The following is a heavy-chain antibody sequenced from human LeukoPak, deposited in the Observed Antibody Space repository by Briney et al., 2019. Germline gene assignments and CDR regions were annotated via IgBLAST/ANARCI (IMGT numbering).Heavy chain of an antibody. D-gene: IGHD4-11*01. CDR1: GYTFTDYY. J-gene: IGHJ4*02. CDR2: INPNSGET. Sequence: ASVKVSCKTSGYTFTDYYIRWARQAPGQGLEWMGWINPNSGETNSAQKFQGRATMTGDTSISTAYMELRRVTSDDTAVYYCARDRDYSNTERGFDYWGQGTLVTVSS. CDR3: ARDRDYSNTERGFDY. V-gene: IGHV1-2*02.